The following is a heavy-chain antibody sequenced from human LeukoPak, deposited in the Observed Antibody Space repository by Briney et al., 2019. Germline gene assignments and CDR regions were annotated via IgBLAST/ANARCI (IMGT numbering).Heavy chain of an antibody. D-gene: IGHD3-22*01. J-gene: IGHJ6*02. CDR1: GDSVSSNSAT. CDR2: TYYRSKWYN. V-gene: IGHV6-1*01. Sequence: QTLSLTCAISGDSVSSNSATWHWIRQSPSRGLEWLGRTYYRSKWYNDYGTSVKSRLTINPETSKNQFSLQLNSVTPEDTAVYYCARGHYDSRGYFGGMDVWGQGTTVTVSS. CDR3: ARGHYDSRGYFGGMDV.